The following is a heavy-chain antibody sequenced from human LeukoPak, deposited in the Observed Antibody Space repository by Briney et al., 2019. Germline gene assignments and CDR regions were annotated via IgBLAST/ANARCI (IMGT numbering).Heavy chain of an antibody. J-gene: IGHJ4*02. CDR1: GYTFTSYA. D-gene: IGHD3-3*01. CDR3: ARGLTIYQPYYFDY. Sequence: GAPVKVSCKASGYTFTSYAMHWVRQAPGQRLEWMGWINAGNGNTKYSQEFQGRVTITRDTSASTAYMELSSLRSEDMAVYYCARGLTIYQPYYFDYWGQGTLVTVSS. V-gene: IGHV1-3*03. CDR2: INAGNGNT.